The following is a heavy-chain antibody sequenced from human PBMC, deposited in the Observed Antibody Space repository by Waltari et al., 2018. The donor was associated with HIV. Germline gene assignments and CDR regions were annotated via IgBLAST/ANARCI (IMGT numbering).Heavy chain of an antibody. CDR3: ARHMGQLRWPRFDY. Sequence: QVQLQESGPGLVKPSETLSLTCTVSGGSISSYYWSWIRQPPGKGLEWIGYIYYSGSTNYNPSLKSRVTISVDTSKNQFSLKLSSVTAADTAVYYCARHMGQLRWPRFDYWGQGTLVTVSS. D-gene: IGHD4-17*01. CDR2: IYYSGST. V-gene: IGHV4-59*01. J-gene: IGHJ4*02. CDR1: GGSISSYY.